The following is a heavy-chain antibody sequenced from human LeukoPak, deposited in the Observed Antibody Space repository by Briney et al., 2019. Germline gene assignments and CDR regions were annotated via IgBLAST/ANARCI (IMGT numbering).Heavy chain of an antibody. V-gene: IGHV4-34*01. CDR3: ARVPIRSYDPFDY. Sequence: PSETLSLTCAVYGGSFSSYYWSWIRHPPRNGLEWIGEINHSGSTNYNPSRKSRVTISVDTSKNQYSLKLSSVTAAVTAVYYCARVPIRSYDPFDYWGQGTLVTVSS. CDR1: GGSFSSYY. CDR2: INHSGST. J-gene: IGHJ4*02. D-gene: IGHD1-26*01.